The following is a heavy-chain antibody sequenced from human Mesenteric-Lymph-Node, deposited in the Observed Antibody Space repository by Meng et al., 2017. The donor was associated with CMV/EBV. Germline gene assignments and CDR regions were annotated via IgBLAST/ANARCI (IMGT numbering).Heavy chain of an antibody. D-gene: IGHD4-23*01. V-gene: IGHV6-1*01. Sequence: GDSVSSNRAAWNWIRQSPSRGLEWLGRKYYRSKWYNDYAVSVKSRITINPDTSKNQFSLQLNSVTPEDTAVYYCARRVTEIYYFDFWGQGTLVTVSS. J-gene: IGHJ4*02. CDR2: KYYRSKWYN. CDR3: ARRVTEIYYFDF. CDR1: GDSVSSNRAA.